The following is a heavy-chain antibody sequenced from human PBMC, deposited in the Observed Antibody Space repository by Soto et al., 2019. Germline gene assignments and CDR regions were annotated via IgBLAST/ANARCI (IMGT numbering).Heavy chain of an antibody. V-gene: IGHV1-58*01. J-gene: IGHJ4*02. D-gene: IGHD5-18*01. CDR3: AATLQAMDPVFDY. CDR2: IVVGSGNT. Sequence: SVKVSCKASGFTFTSSAVQWVRQARGRRLEWIGWIVVGSGNTNYAQKFQERVTITRDMSTSTAYMELSSLRSEDTAVYYCAATLQAMDPVFDYWGQGTLVTVSS. CDR1: GFTFTSSA.